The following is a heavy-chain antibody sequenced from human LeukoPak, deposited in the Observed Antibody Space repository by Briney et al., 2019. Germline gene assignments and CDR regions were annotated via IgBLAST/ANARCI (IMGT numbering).Heavy chain of an antibody. Sequence: GGSLRLSCAASGFTLSSYDMHWVRQAPGKGLEWVAVISYDGSNKYYADSVKGRFTISRDNAKNSLYLQMNSLRAEDTAVYYCARKICSGGSCYSQVGTQAGYYMDVWGKGTTVTVSS. J-gene: IGHJ6*03. CDR3: ARKICSGGSCYSQVGTQAGYYMDV. D-gene: IGHD2-15*01. CDR1: GFTLSSYD. V-gene: IGHV3-30*03. CDR2: ISYDGSNK.